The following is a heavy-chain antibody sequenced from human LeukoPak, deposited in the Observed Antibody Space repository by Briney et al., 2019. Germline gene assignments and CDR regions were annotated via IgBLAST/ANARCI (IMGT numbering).Heavy chain of an antibody. Sequence: SQTLSLTCAISGDSVSTNSAAWNWIRQSPSRGLEWLGRTYYRSKWYNDYALSVKSRIIIDPDTSKNQFSLQLNSVTPEDTAVYYCARVMIDYSSNWYSNAFDIWGQGTMVTVSS. CDR2: TYYRSKWYN. CDR3: ARVMIDYSSNWYSNAFDI. D-gene: IGHD6-13*01. CDR1: GDSVSTNSAA. J-gene: IGHJ3*02. V-gene: IGHV6-1*01.